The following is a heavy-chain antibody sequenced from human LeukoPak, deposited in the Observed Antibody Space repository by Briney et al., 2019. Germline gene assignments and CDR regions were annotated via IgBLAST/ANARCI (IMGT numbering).Heavy chain of an antibody. CDR1: GFTFSSYA. CDR3: ASLTYYYGSGSYREGPYYFDY. J-gene: IGHJ4*02. CDR2: ISYDGSNK. D-gene: IGHD3-10*01. Sequence: PGGSLRLSCAASGFTFSSYAMHWVRQAPGKGLVWVAVISYDGSNKYYADSVKGRFTISRDNSKNTLYLQMNSLRAEDTAVYYCASLTYYYGSGSYREGPYYFDYWGQGTLVTVSS. V-gene: IGHV3-30-3*01.